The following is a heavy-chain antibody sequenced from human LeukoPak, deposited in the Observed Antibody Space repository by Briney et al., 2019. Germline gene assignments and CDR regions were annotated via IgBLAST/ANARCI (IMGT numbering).Heavy chain of an antibody. D-gene: IGHD6-13*01. Sequence: SETLSLTCTVSDGSIRNYYWSWIRQPPGKGLEWIGYIYYSGITYYSPSLKRRVTISVDTSESQFSLRLKSVTAADTAVYYCARQIIRGQYLVHFDSWSQGTLVTVSS. CDR2: IYYSGIT. CDR3: ARQIIRGQYLVHFDS. J-gene: IGHJ4*02. CDR1: DGSIRNYY. V-gene: IGHV4-59*08.